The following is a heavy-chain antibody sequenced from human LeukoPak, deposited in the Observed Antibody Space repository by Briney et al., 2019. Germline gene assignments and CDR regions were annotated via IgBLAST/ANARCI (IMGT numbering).Heavy chain of an antibody. D-gene: IGHD1-26*01. V-gene: IGHV4-39*07. J-gene: IGHJ6*03. Sequence: PSETLSLTCNVSGGSISSSSYYWGWIRQPPGKGLEWIGSIYYSGSTYYNPSLKSRVTISVDTSKNQFSLKLSSVTAADTAVYYCARDRISGSYYYYYMDVWGKGTTVTVSS. CDR1: GGSISSSSYY. CDR2: IYYSGST. CDR3: ARDRISGSYYYYYMDV.